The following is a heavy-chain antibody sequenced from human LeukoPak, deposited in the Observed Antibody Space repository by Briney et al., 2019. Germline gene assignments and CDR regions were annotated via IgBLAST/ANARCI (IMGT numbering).Heavy chain of an antibody. CDR2: IIPIFGTA. J-gene: IGHJ4*02. Sequence: GASVKVSCKASGGTFSSYAISWVRQAPGQGLEWMGGIIPIFGTANYAQKFQGRVTITADESTSTAYMELSSLRSDDTAVYYCARAEELYYYDSSGYYFYWGQGTLVTVFS. V-gene: IGHV1-69*13. CDR1: GGTFSSYA. CDR3: ARAEELYYYDSSGYYFY. D-gene: IGHD3-22*01.